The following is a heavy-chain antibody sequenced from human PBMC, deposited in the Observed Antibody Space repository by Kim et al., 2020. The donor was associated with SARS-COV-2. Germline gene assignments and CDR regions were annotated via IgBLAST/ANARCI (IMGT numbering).Heavy chain of an antibody. CDR3: ARVKSFVLVPAAYFDY. J-gene: IGHJ4*02. CDR2: ISGSGGST. Sequence: GGSLRLSCAASGFTFSSYAMNWVRQAPGKGLEWVSGISGSGGSTYYADSVKGRFTISRDNSKNTLYLQMDSLRAEDTAVYYCARVKSFVLVPAAYFDYWGQGTLVTVSS. D-gene: IGHD2-2*01. V-gene: IGHV3-23*01. CDR1: GFTFSSYA.